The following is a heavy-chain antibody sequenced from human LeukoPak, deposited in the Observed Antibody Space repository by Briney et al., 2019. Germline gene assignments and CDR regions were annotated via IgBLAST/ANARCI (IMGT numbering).Heavy chain of an antibody. V-gene: IGHV4-59*01. CDR2: IYYSGST. CDR1: GASISNYY. Sequence: SETLSLTCTVSGASISNYYWTWIRQPPGKGLEWIGYIYYSGSTNYRPSLKSRVTISVDTSKNQVSLRLRSVTAADTAVYYCGREGWDYYYYMDVWGKGTTVTVSS. D-gene: IGHD1-26*01. CDR3: GREGWDYYYYMDV. J-gene: IGHJ6*03.